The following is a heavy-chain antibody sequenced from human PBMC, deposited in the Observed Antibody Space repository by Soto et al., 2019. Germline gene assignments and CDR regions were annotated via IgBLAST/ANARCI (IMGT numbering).Heavy chain of an antibody. CDR3: ARGGPWQWLVRAAVGWFDP. D-gene: IGHD6-19*01. CDR2: IYYSGST. V-gene: IGHV4-39*01. J-gene: IGHJ5*02. Sequence: SETLSLTCTVSGGSISSSSYYWGWIRQPPGKGLEWIGSIYYSGSTYYNPSLKSRVTISVDTSKNQFSLKLSSVTAADTAVYYCARGGPWQWLVRAAVGWFDPWGQGTLVTVSS. CDR1: GGSISSSSYY.